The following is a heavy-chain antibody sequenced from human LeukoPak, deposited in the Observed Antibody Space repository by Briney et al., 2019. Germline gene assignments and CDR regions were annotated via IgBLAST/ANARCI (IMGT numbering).Heavy chain of an antibody. CDR1: GYTLTELS. CDR3: ATNRLTIFGVVAGFDP. Sequence: ASVKVSCKASGYTLTELSMHWVRQAPGKGLEWMGGFDPEDGETIYAQKFQGRVTMTEDTSTDTAYMELSSLRSEDTAVYYCATNRLTIFGVVAGFDPWGQGTLVTVSS. CDR2: FDPEDGET. J-gene: IGHJ5*02. V-gene: IGHV1-24*01. D-gene: IGHD3-3*01.